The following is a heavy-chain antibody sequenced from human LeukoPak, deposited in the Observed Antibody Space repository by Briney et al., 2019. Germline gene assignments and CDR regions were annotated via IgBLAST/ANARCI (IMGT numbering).Heavy chain of an antibody. CDR2: ISSSSSYI. V-gene: IGHV3-21*01. J-gene: IGHJ4*02. Sequence: KTGGSLRLSCAASGFTFSSYSMNWVRQAAGGGLEWVSSISSSSSYIYYADSVKGRFTISRDNAKNSLYLQMNSLRAEDTAVYYCAREGTAMVILDYWGQGTLVTVSS. CDR1: GFTFSSYS. CDR3: AREGTAMVILDY. D-gene: IGHD5-18*01.